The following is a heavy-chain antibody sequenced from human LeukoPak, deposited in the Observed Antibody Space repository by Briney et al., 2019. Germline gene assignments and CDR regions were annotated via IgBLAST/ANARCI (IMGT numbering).Heavy chain of an antibody. CDR3: ARDRLGYCSGGSCQMA. Sequence: SQTLSLTCTVSGGSISSGDYYWSWIRQPPGKGLEWIGYIYYSGSTYYNPSLESRVTISVDTSKNQFSLKLSSVTAADTAVYYCARDRLGYCSGGSCQMAWGQGTLVTVSS. CDR1: GGSISSGDYY. J-gene: IGHJ5*02. CDR2: IYYSGST. D-gene: IGHD2-15*01. V-gene: IGHV4-30-4*01.